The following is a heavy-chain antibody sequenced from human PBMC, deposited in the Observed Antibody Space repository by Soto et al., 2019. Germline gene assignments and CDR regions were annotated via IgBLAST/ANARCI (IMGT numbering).Heavy chain of an antibody. V-gene: IGHV4-59*08. CDR1: GGSISSYY. Sequence: SETLSLTCTVSGGSISSYYWSWIRQPPGKGLEWIGYIYYSGSTNYNPSLKSRVTISVDTSKNQLSLKLSSVTAADTAVYYCARIYSGYDFVFDYWGQGTLVTVSS. CDR3: ARIYSGYDFVFDY. CDR2: IYYSGST. J-gene: IGHJ4*02. D-gene: IGHD5-12*01.